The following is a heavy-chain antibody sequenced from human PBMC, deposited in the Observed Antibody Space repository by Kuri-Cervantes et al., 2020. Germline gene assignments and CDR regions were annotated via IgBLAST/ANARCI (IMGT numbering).Heavy chain of an antibody. V-gene: IGHV3-21*01. D-gene: IGHD5-12*01. J-gene: IGHJ4*02. Sequence: LSLTCAASGFSFSSYGMNWVRQAPGKGLEWVSSISSSSSYIYYADSVKGRFTISRDNAKNSLYLQMSSLRAEDTAVYYCARDSTSRFGGYDDSPFDYWGQGTLVTVSS. CDR1: GFSFSSYG. CDR3: ARDSTSRFGGYDDSPFDY. CDR2: ISSSSSYI.